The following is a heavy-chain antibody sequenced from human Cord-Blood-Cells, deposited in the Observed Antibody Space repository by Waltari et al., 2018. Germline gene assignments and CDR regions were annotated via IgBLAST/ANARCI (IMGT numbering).Heavy chain of an antibody. D-gene: IGHD3-22*01. Sequence: QVQLVQSGAEVKKPGASVKVSCKASGYTFTGYYMHWVRQAPGQGLEWMGCINPNSGGTNYAQKLQGRVTMTRDTSISTAYMELSRLRSDDTAVYYCARSRYDSSGYYYWGQGTLVTVSS. CDR3: ARSRYDSSGYYY. CDR2: INPNSGGT. CDR1: GYTFTGYY. V-gene: IGHV1-2*02. J-gene: IGHJ4*02.